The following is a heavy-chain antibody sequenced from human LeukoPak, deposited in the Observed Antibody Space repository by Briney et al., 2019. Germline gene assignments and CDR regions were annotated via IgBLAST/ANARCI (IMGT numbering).Heavy chain of an antibody. D-gene: IGHD1-26*01. CDR3: AKGSRYSGSYYFDY. CDR2: ISGSGGST. J-gene: IGHJ4*02. V-gene: IGHV3-23*01. CDR1: GFTFSSYA. Sequence: GGSLRLSCAASGFTFSSYAMSWVRQARGKGLEWGSAISGSGGSTYYADSVKGRFTISRDNSKNTLYLQMNSLRAEDTAVYYCAKGSRYSGSYYFDYWGQGTLVTVFS.